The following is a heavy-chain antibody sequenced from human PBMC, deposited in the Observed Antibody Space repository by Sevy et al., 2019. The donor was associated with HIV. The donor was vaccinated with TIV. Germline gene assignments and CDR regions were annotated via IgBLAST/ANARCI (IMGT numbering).Heavy chain of an antibody. V-gene: IGHV3-21*06. Sequence: GGSLRLSCAASGFTFSNYNINWVRQSPGKGLEWVSFISTSSGYIYYADSVKGRFTISRDNAKNSLYLQMNSLRAEDTAVDYCARDKTILEGRYGMDVWGQGTTVTVSS. D-gene: IGHD3-3*01. CDR2: ISTSSGYI. CDR3: ARDKTILEGRYGMDV. CDR1: GFTFSNYN. J-gene: IGHJ6*02.